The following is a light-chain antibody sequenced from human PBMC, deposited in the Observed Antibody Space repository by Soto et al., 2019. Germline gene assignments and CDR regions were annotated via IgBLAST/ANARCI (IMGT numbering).Light chain of an antibody. CDR1: QSISNP. J-gene: IGKJ1*01. Sequence: DILMTQSPATLSVSAVERATISCRASQSISNPLAWYQQRPGQAPRLIISGASTRAIDMPGRFSGRGSGTEFTLTISSLQSEDFAVYYCQHYRNWSRTFGQGTKVDIK. CDR3: QHYRNWSRT. V-gene: IGKV3-15*01. CDR2: GAS.